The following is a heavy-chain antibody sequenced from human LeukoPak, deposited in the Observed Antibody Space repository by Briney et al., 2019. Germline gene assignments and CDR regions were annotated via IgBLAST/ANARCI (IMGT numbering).Heavy chain of an antibody. CDR1: GFTFSSYA. Sequence: GRSLRLSCAASGFTFSSYAMHWVRQAPGKGLEWVAVISYDGSNKYYADSVKGRFTISRDNSKNTLYLQMNSLRAEDTAVYYCARASVRYSSGWYYWFDPWGQGTLVTVSS. CDR3: ARASVRYSSGWYYWFDP. V-gene: IGHV3-30-3*01. D-gene: IGHD6-19*01. CDR2: ISYDGSNK. J-gene: IGHJ5*02.